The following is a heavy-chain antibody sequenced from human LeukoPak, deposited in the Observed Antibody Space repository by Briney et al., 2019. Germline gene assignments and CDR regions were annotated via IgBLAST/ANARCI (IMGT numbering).Heavy chain of an antibody. V-gene: IGHV4-34*01. Sequence: SETLSLTCAVYGGSFSGYYWSWIRQPPGKGLEWIGEINHSGSTNYNPSLKSRVTISVDTSKNQFSLKLSSMTAADTAAYYCARGLGPRYCSSTSCRALFDYWGQGTLVTVYS. CDR1: GGSFSGYY. D-gene: IGHD2-2*01. CDR3: ARGLGPRYCSSTSCRALFDY. J-gene: IGHJ4*02. CDR2: INHSGST.